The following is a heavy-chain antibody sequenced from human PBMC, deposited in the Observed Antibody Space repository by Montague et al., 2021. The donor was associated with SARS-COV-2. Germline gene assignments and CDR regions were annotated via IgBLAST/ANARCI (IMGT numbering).Heavy chain of an antibody. CDR3: ARGVMQFGVRYYYYDMDV. J-gene: IGHJ6*02. Sequence: SETLSLTCAVYGGSFSGYYWSWIRQPPGKGLEWIGEINHSGSTNYNPSLKSRVTISMDTSKNQFSLKLSSVTAADTAVYYCARGVMQFGVRYYYYDMDVWGQGTTVTVSS. V-gene: IGHV4-34*01. CDR1: GGSFSGYY. CDR2: INHSGST. D-gene: IGHD3-10*01.